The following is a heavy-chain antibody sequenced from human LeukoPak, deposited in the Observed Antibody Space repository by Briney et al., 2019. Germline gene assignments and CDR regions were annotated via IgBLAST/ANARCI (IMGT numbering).Heavy chain of an antibody. D-gene: IGHD6-13*01. CDR1: GGSISSGSYF. CDR2: MYIGGST. J-gene: IGHJ4*02. V-gene: IGHV4-61*02. CDR3: ASTYSSSWSAWHY. Sequence: PSETLSLTCTVSGGSISSGSYFWSWIRQPAGKGLEWIGRMYIGGSTNYNPSLKSRVSISVDTSKNQFSLKMSPVTAADTAVYYCASTYSSSWSAWHYWGQGTLVTVSS.